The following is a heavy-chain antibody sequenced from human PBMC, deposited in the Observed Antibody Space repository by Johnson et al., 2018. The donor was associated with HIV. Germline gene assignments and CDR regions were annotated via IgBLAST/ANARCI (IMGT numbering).Heavy chain of an antibody. CDR3: ARRGYSSSGGAFDI. V-gene: IGHV3-30-3*01. CDR2: ISYDGSTK. D-gene: IGHD6-6*01. J-gene: IGHJ3*02. Sequence: QVQLVESGGGLVQPGGSLRLSCAASGFTFSSYAMHWVRQAPGKGLEWVAVISYDGSTKYSADSVKGRFTISRDNSKNTLYLQMNRLRAEDTAVYYCARRGYSSSGGAFDIWGQGTMVTVSS. CDR1: GFTFSSYA.